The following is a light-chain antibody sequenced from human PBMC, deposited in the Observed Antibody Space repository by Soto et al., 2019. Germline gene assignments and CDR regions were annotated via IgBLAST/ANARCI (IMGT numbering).Light chain of an antibody. J-gene: IGKJ3*01. CDR1: QSVNSDY. Sequence: EIVLTQSPGTLSLSPGERATLSCRATQSVNSDYLAWYQQRPGQAPRLLMHGASSRATGIPDRFSGSGSGADFTLTISRLEPEDFAVYYCYHDAYSQFAFGPGTKVDIK. CDR2: GAS. V-gene: IGKV3-20*01. CDR3: YHDAYSQFA.